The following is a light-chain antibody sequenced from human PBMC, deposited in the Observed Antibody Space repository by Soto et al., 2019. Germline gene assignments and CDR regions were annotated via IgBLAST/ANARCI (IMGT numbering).Light chain of an antibody. CDR1: QSVSSSY. V-gene: IGKV3-20*01. CDR3: QQYGRSSWT. Sequence: EIVLTQSPGTLSLSPGERATVSCRASQSVSSSYLAWYQQKSGQPPRLLIYGASNRATGIPDRFSGSGSGTDFTLTISRLEPEDFAVYYCQQYGRSSWTFGQGTKVEIK. CDR2: GAS. J-gene: IGKJ1*01.